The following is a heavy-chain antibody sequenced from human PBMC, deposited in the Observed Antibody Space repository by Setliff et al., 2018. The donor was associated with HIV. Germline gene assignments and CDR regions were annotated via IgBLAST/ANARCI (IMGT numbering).Heavy chain of an antibody. CDR1: GFTFSQFG. V-gene: IGHV3-23*05. Sequence: HPGGSLRLSCEASGFTFSQFGMSWVRQAAGKGLEWVSTIYSGGGANYGAAVKGRFIISRDNSKDTLYLQMNSLRAEDTAVYYCTKRGSYGSFHYMDVWGKGTTVTVSS. CDR2: IYSGGGA. CDR3: TKRGSYGSFHYMDV. D-gene: IGHD3-16*02. J-gene: IGHJ6*03.